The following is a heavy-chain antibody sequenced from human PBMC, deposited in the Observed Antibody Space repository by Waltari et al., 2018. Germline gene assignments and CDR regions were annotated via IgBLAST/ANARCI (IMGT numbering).Heavy chain of an antibody. D-gene: IGHD3-3*01. Sequence: EVQLVESGGGLVQPGGSLRLSCAASGFTFSSSEMNWVRQAQGKGLEWVSYISSSGSTIYYADSVKGRFTISRDNAKNSLYLQMNSLRAEDTAVYYCARAGGNYDFWSGYLHWGQGTLVTVSS. CDR2: ISSSGSTI. J-gene: IGHJ4*02. V-gene: IGHV3-48*03. CDR3: ARAGGNYDFWSGYLH. CDR1: GFTFSSSE.